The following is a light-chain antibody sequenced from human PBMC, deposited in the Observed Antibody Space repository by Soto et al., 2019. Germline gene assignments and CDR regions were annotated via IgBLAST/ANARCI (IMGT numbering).Light chain of an antibody. CDR3: QHYGTSGL. CDR2: AS. J-gene: IGKJ3*01. CDR1: QSVSDSY. V-gene: IGKV3-20*01. Sequence: EIVLTQSPGTLSLSPGERATLSGRASQSVSDSYLAWYQQKPGQAPRLLIYASSRATGIPDRFSGSGSGTDFTLPISRLEPEDFAVYYCQHYGTSGLFGPGTKVDIK.